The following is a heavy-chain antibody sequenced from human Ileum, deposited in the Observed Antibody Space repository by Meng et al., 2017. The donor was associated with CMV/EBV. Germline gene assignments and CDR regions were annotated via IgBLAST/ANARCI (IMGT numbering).Heavy chain of an antibody. CDR3: ARGQQMVQVDLFDY. V-gene: IGHV3-7*01. CDR2: MKLDGSGK. D-gene: IGHD6-13*01. J-gene: IGHJ4*02. Sequence: DVPLVVSVGALVEYGGSLRLFSVACVFSLSSHRMRCVRQAPENGLLWVSNMKLDGSGKYYVDSVRGRFTISRDNAKNSLFLQMNSLRAEDTAVYYCARGQQMVQVDLFDYWGQGTLVTVSS. CDR1: VFSLSSHR.